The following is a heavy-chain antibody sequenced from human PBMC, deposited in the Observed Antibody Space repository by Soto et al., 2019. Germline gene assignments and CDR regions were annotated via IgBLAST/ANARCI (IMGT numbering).Heavy chain of an antibody. CDR2: IYYSGST. J-gene: IGHJ4*02. Sequence: SETLSLTCTVSGGSISSYYWSWIRQPPGKGLEWIGYIYYSGSTNYNPSLKSRVTISVDTSKNQFSLKLSSVTAADTAVYYCARQGYSSGWYYFDYWGQETLVTVSS. CDR1: GGSISSYY. CDR3: ARQGYSSGWYYFDY. V-gene: IGHV4-59*08. D-gene: IGHD6-19*01.